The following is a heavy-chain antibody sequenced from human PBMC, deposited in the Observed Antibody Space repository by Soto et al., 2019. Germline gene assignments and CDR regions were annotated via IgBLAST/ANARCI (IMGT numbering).Heavy chain of an antibody. J-gene: IGHJ4*02. CDR1: GFSLSTSGMC. Sequence: PSLVNPTQTLTLTCTFSGFSLSTSGMCVSWIRQPPGKALEWLALIDWDDDKYYSTSLKTRLTISKDTSKNQVVLTMTNMDPVDTATYYCARTPRYYDSSGYDYWGQGTLVTVSS. V-gene: IGHV2-70*01. D-gene: IGHD3-22*01. CDR3: ARTPRYYDSSGYDY. CDR2: IDWDDDK.